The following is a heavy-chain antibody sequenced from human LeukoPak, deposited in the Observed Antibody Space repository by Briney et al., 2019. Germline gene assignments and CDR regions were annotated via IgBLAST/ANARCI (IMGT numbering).Heavy chain of an antibody. V-gene: IGHV3-7*01. CDR1: GFTPSDYC. Sequence: GRPLRLSCGAWGFTPSDYCTAWVSGAPGKGLEWLGNTNENGGAQFYVDSGQGRFALSRGNAKNPVYLQMDSLGVDDSSVYYCPTGGSHGHWGQGVPVTVSS. J-gene: IGHJ4*02. D-gene: IGHD1-26*01. CDR2: TNENGGAQ. CDR3: PTGGSHGH.